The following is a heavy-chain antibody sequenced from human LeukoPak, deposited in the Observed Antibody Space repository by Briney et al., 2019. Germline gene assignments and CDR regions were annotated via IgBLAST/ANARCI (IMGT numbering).Heavy chain of an antibody. J-gene: IGHJ4*02. Sequence: GGSLRLSCVGSGFSFSTYDMGWVRQTPGKGLEWVSAISTTGGYTEDADSVKGRFTISRDNSQNTLFLQMHSLKAEDTAVYYCAKKPATIKFPFDIWGQGTLVTVSP. CDR2: ISTTGGYT. CDR1: GFSFSTYD. D-gene: IGHD5-24*01. V-gene: IGHV3-23*01. CDR3: AKKPATIKFPFDI.